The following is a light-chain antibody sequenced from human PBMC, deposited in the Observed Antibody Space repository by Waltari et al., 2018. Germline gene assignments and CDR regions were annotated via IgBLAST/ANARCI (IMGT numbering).Light chain of an antibody. CDR2: RAS. V-gene: IGKV1-5*03. Sequence: DIQMTQSPSIVSASVGDRVTITCRASQTNVTWLAWYQQKPGKVPKLLIYRASTLRREFPSRFSGSGSGTDFTLTSSSLQADDFATYYCQQYKTNPASFGLGTKLEIK. CDR3: QQYKTNPAS. CDR1: QTNVTW. J-gene: IGKJ1*01.